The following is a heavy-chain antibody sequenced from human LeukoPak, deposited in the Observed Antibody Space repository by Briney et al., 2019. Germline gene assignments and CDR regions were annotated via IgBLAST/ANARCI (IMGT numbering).Heavy chain of an antibody. CDR2: IYYSGST. CDR1: GGSISNYY. J-gene: IGHJ3*01. D-gene: IGHD4-17*01. Sequence: SETLALTCTVSGGSISNYYWSWIRQPPEKGLEWIGYIYYSGSTNCNPSLKSRLTISVDTSKNQFSLKLSSETAADTAVYYCARSYGDYITGAYAFDVWGQGTMVTVSS. V-gene: IGHV4-59*08. CDR3: ARSYGDYITGAYAFDV.